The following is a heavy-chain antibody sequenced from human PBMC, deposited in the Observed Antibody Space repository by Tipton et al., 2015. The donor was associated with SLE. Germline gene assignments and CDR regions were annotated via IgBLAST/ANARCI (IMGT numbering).Heavy chain of an antibody. CDR1: GGSFSGYY. CDR3: AREARRTWRAFDV. CDR2: INHSGIT. Sequence: TLSLTCAVYGGSFSGYYWSWIRQSPGKGLEWIGEINHSGITTYNTSLKSRVTISVDTSKNQFSLKGMSVTAADTAVYYCAREARRTWRAFDVGGQGTLVTVAS. V-gene: IGHV4-34*01. J-gene: IGHJ3*01.